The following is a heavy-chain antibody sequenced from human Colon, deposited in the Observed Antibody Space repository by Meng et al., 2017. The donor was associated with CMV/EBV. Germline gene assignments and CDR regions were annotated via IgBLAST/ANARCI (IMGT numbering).Heavy chain of an antibody. Sequence: GESLKISCAASGFTFSSYAMSWVRQAPGKGPEWVSAISSSDGRTSYADSVRGRFTISRDNSKNTLYLQMNSLRAEGTAVYYCAKGLWAGFGELLYFDYWGQGTLVTVSS. CDR2: ISSSDGRT. J-gene: IGHJ4*02. CDR3: AKGLWAGFGELLYFDY. V-gene: IGHV3-23*01. D-gene: IGHD3-10*01. CDR1: GFTFSSYA.